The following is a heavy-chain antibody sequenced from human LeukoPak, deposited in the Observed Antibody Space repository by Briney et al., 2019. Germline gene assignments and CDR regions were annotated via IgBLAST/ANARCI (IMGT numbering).Heavy chain of an antibody. Sequence: GGSLRLSCAASGFTLSSYAMHWVRQAPGKGLEWVAVISYDGSNKYYADSVKGRFTISRDNSKNTLYLQMNSLRAEDTAVYYCAGFPIVVVVAATQDYWGQGTLVTVSS. CDR3: AGFPIVVVVAATQDY. J-gene: IGHJ4*02. CDR1: GFTLSSYA. D-gene: IGHD2-15*01. CDR2: ISYDGSNK. V-gene: IGHV3-30-3*01.